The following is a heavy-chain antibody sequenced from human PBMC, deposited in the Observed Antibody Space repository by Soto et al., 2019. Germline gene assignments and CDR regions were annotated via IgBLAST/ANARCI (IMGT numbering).Heavy chain of an antibody. V-gene: IGHV4-4*07. J-gene: IGHJ3*02. CDR1: GGSFSNSY. Sequence: QVQLQQSGPGLVKTSETLSLTCNVSGGSFSNSYWSWIRQPAGKGLEWIGRIYTSGSTTSNPSLKSRVSMSVDTSKSQFSLRLSSVTAADTAVYYCARAPLRTTIPKDASDIWGQGTVVTVSS. CDR3: ARAPLRTTIPKDASDI. D-gene: IGHD5-12*01. CDR2: IYTSGST.